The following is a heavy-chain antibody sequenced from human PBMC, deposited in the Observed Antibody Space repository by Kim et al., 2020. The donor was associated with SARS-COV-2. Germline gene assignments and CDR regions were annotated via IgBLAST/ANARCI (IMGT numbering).Heavy chain of an antibody. Sequence: YADSVKGRFTISRDNSKNPLYLQMNSLRAEDTAVYYCAKGIVVVPAAISHWGQGTLVTVSS. D-gene: IGHD2-2*01. CDR3: AKGIVVVPAAISH. V-gene: IGHV3-23*01. J-gene: IGHJ4*02.